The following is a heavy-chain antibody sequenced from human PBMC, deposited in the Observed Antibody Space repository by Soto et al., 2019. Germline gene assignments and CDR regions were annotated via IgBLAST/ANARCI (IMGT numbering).Heavy chain of an antibody. CDR1: GFTFSSYG. V-gene: IGHV3-33*01. J-gene: IGHJ4*02. D-gene: IGHD6-19*01. CDR2: IWYDGSNK. Sequence: QVQLVESGGGVVQPGRSLRLSCAASGFTFSSYGMHWVRQAPGKGLEWVAVIWYDGSNKYYADSVKGRFTISRDNPKNTLYLQMNSLRAEDTAVYYCARGKQWLNYWGQGTLVTVSS. CDR3: ARGKQWLNY.